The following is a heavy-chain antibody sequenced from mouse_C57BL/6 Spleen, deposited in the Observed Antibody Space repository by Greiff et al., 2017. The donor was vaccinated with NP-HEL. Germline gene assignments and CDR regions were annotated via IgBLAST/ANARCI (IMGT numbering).Heavy chain of an antibody. CDR3: ARGGYYGSSYPWFAY. CDR1: GYSITSGYY. CDR2: ISYDGSN. Sequence: EVQLQESGPGLVKPSQSLSLTCSVTGYSITSGYYWNWIRQFPGNKLEWMGYISYDGSNNYNPSLKNRISITRDTSKNQFFLKLNSVTTEDTATYYCARGGYYGSSYPWFAYWGQGTLVTVSA. V-gene: IGHV3-6*01. D-gene: IGHD1-1*01. J-gene: IGHJ3*01.